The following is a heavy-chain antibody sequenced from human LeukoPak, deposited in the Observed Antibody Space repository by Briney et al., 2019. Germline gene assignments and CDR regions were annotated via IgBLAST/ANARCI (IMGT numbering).Heavy chain of an antibody. CDR3: ASNPAASGSFEY. CDR1: GYTFTNYD. V-gene: IGHV1-8*01. CDR2: MNPNSGNT. D-gene: IGHD3-10*01. J-gene: IGHJ4*02. Sequence: ASVKVSCKASGYTFTNYDINWVRQATGQGLEWMGWMNPNSGNTGYAQRFQGRVTMTRDTSTGTAYMDLSSLTSEDTAVYYCASNPAASGSFEYWGQGTLVTVSS.